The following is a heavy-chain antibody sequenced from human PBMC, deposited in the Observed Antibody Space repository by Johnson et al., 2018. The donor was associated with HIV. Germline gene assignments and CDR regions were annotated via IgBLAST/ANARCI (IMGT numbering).Heavy chain of an antibody. D-gene: IGHD6-6*01. Sequence: MLLVESGGGVVRPGGSPRLSCAASGFTFDDYGMNWVRQAPGKGLEWVSGINWNGGSTGYADSVKGRFTISRDNAKNSLYLQMNSLRAEDTALYYCARGRIAARPHAFDIWGQGTMVTVSS. CDR2: INWNGGST. J-gene: IGHJ3*02. V-gene: IGHV3-20*04. CDR3: ARGRIAARPHAFDI. CDR1: GFTFDDYG.